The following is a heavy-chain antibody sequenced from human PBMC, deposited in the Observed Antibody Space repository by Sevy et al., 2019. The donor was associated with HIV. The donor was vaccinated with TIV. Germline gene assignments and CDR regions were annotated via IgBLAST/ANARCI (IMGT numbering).Heavy chain of an antibody. Sequence: GGSLRLSCAGSGFTFSDAAIHWVRQASGKGLEWLGRIRGKANNYAIAYAASVKASFSNSTNDLKDTAYLQMNSLRTEDAAMYYCSIYYAIRPFDSWGQGTQVTVSS. J-gene: IGHJ4*02. V-gene: IGHV3-73*01. CDR3: SIYYAIRPFDS. D-gene: IGHD2-8*01. CDR1: GFTFSDAA. CDR2: IRGKANNYAI.